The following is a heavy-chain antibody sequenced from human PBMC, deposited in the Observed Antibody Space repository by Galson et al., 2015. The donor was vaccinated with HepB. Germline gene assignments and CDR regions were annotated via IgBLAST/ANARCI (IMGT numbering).Heavy chain of an antibody. CDR3: ARDTDDTNGYYNSFDY. J-gene: IGHJ4*02. CDR2: ISSTSSTI. Sequence: SLRLSCAASGFTFGGYDMNWVRQAPGKGLECISYISSTSSTIFYADSVKGRFTVSRDYAKNSLYLQMNSLRPGDTAVYYCARDTDDTNGYYNSFDYWGPGTLVTVSS. D-gene: IGHD3-22*01. V-gene: IGHV3-48*01. CDR1: GFTFGGYD.